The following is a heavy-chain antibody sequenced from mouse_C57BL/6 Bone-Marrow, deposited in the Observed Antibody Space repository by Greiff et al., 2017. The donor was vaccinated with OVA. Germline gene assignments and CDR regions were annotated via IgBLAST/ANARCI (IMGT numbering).Heavy chain of an antibody. Sequence: VQLQQSGAELVKPGASVKISCKASGYAFSSYWMNWVKQRPGKGLEWIGQIYPGDGDTNYNGKFEGKATLTADKSSSTAYMQLSSLTSEDSAVYFCAREGSHYYGSSYGYFDVWGTGTTVTVSS. CDR1: GYAFSSYW. V-gene: IGHV1-80*01. CDR2: IYPGDGDT. D-gene: IGHD1-1*01. CDR3: AREGSHYYGSSYGYFDV. J-gene: IGHJ1*03.